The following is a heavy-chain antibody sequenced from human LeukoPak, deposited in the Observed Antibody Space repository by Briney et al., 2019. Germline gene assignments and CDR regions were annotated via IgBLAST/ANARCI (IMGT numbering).Heavy chain of an antibody. CDR1: GFTFSSYA. CDR2: ISYDGSNK. V-gene: IGHV3-30-3*01. J-gene: IGHJ4*02. D-gene: IGHD3-16*01. Sequence: GRSLRLSCAASGFTFSSYAMHWVRQAPGKGLEWVAVISYDGSNKYYADSVKGRFTISRDNSKNTLYLQMNSQRAEDTAVYYCAREGEGNAFDYWGQGTLVTVSS. CDR3: AREGEGNAFDY.